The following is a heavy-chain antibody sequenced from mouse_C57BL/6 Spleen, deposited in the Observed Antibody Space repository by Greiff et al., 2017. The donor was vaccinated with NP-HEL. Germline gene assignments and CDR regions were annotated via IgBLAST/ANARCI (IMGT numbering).Heavy chain of an antibody. J-gene: IGHJ1*03. D-gene: IGHD1-1*01. CDR1: GFTFSSYA. CDR2: ISSGGDYI. CDR3: TRGDSSDYGSSYWYFDV. V-gene: IGHV5-9-1*02. Sequence: EVKLMESGEGLVKPGGSLKLSCAASGFTFSSYAMSWVRQTPEKRLEWVAYISSGGDYIYYADTVKGRFTISRDNARNTLYLQMSSLKSEDTAMYYCTRGDSSDYGSSYWYFDVWGTGTTVTVSS.